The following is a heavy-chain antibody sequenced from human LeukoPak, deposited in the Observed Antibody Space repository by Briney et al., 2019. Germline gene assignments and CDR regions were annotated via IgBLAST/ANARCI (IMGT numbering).Heavy chain of an antibody. D-gene: IGHD1-14*01. J-gene: IGHJ6*03. V-gene: IGHV4-61*02. CDR1: GGFTNSGGYY. CDR2: IHGRGPT. Sequence: SETLSLTCTVSGGFTNSGGYYWSWIRQSAGKGLEWIGRIHGRGPTTYNPSLKSRVTISVDMSENQFFLDLRSVTAADTALYCCAGDGHHRGSDSYYYHMDVWGKGPTVIISS. CDR3: AGDGHHRGSDSYYYHMDV.